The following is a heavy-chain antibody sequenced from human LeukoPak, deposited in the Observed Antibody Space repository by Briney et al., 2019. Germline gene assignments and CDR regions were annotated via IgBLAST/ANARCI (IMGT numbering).Heavy chain of an antibody. Sequence: SETLSLTCTVSGGSISSYYWSWIRQPPGKGLEWIGYIYYSGSTNYNPSLKSRVTISVDTSKNQFSLKLSSVTAADTAVYYCARQALRGFWSGYYISWFDPWGQGTLVTVSS. CDR2: IYYSGST. J-gene: IGHJ5*02. D-gene: IGHD3-3*01. V-gene: IGHV4-59*08. CDR1: GGSISSYY. CDR3: ARQALRGFWSGYYISWFDP.